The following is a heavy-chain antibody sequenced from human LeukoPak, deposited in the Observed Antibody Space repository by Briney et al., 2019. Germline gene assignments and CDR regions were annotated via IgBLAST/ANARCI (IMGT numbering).Heavy chain of an antibody. V-gene: IGHV3-48*04. CDR3: ARGMTGSYFGHFDY. D-gene: IGHD1-26*01. Sequence: GGSLRLSCAASGFTFSSYSMNWVRQAPGKGLEWVSYMSSSGGTIYYADSVKGRFTISKDNGRSSLFLQMNSLRAEDTAVYYCARGMTGSYFGHFDYWGQGTLVTVSS. CDR1: GFTFSSYS. J-gene: IGHJ4*02. CDR2: MSSSGGTI.